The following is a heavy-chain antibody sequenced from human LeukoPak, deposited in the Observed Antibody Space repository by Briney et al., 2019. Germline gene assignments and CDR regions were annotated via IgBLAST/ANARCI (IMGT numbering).Heavy chain of an antibody. D-gene: IGHD6-13*01. CDR3: AKEYSSSWYGTWVALDY. Sequence: GGSLRLSCAASGFTFSSYAMSWVRQAPGKGLEWVSAISGSGGSTYYADSVKGRFTISRDNSKNTLYLQMNSLRAEDTAVYYCAKEYSSSWYGTWVALDYWGQGTLVTVSS. V-gene: IGHV3-23*01. J-gene: IGHJ4*02. CDR2: ISGSGGST. CDR1: GFTFSSYA.